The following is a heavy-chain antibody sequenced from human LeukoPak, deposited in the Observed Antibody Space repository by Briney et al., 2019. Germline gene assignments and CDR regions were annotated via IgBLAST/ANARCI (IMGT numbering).Heavy chain of an antibody. CDR1: GGSVSSGSYY. Sequence: SETLSLTCTVSGGSVSSGSYYWSWIRQPPGKGLEWIGYIYYSGSTNYNPSLKSRVTISVDTSKNQFSLKLSSVTTADTAVYYCARTPLGSDSYFDYWGQGTLVTVSS. J-gene: IGHJ4*02. CDR2: IYYSGST. D-gene: IGHD3-10*01. CDR3: ARTPLGSDSYFDY. V-gene: IGHV4-61*01.